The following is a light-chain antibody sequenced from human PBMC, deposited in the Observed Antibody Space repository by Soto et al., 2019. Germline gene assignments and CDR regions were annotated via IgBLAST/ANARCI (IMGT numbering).Light chain of an antibody. CDR3: APWDDSLNGVV. J-gene: IGLJ2*01. CDR1: SSNIGSNT. CDR2: SNN. V-gene: IGLV1-44*01. Sequence: QSVLTQPPSASGTPGQRVTISCSGCSSNIGSNTVSWYQQLPGTAPKLLMYSNNKRPSGVPDRFSGSKSGTSASLAISGLQSEDEADYYCAPWDDSLNGVVFGGGTKLTVL.